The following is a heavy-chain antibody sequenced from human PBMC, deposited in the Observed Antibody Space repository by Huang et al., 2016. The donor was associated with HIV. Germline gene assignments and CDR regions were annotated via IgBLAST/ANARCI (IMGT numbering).Heavy chain of an antibody. CDR2: ISTNNGDT. J-gene: IGHJ4*02. Sequence: QVQLVQSGGEVKKPGASVTVSCKASDYTFTSHGISWVRQAPGQGLEWIGWISTNNGDTNDAQKFQGRVTMTTDTSTSTDYMELRSLRSDDTAVYYCGGSSGYWSFDYWGQGTLVTVSS. V-gene: IGHV1-18*04. D-gene: IGHD3-22*01. CDR1: DYTFTSHG. CDR3: GGSSGYWSFDY.